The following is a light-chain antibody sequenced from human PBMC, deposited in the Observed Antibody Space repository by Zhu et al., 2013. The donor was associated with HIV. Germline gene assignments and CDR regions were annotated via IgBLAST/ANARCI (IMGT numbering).Light chain of an antibody. J-gene: IGKJ4*01. V-gene: IGKV1-5*03. Sequence: DIQMTQSPSTLSASVGDRVTITCRASQTVSNWLAWYRVKSGKAPKLLIYKASSLENGVPSRFSGSGSGTEFNLTITSLQPDDFAIYYCQQRFDWPPLTFGGGTKVEIK. CDR3: QQRFDWPPLT. CDR1: QTVSNW. CDR2: KAS.